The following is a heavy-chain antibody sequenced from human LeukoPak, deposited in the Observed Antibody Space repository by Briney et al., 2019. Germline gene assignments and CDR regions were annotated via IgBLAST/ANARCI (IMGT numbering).Heavy chain of an antibody. V-gene: IGHV3-53*01. J-gene: IGHJ4*02. CDR1: GFTVSSNS. Sequence: PGGSLRLSCTVSGFTVSSNSMSWVRQAPGKGLEWVSFIYSDNTHYSDSVKGRFTISRDNSKDTLYLQMNSLRAEDTAVYYCARNYYGSGSYYDIDYWGQGTLVTVSS. CDR2: IYSDNT. D-gene: IGHD3-10*01. CDR3: ARNYYGSGSYYDIDY.